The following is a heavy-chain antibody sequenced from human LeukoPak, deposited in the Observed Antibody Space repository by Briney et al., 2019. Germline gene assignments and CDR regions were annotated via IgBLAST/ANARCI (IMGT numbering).Heavy chain of an antibody. CDR1: GYSFTSYW. CDR3: ARQVNSITMVRGVIINRGDAFDI. J-gene: IGHJ3*02. D-gene: IGHD3-10*01. CDR2: IYPGDSDT. Sequence: GESLKISCKGSGYSFTSYWIGWVRQMPGKGLEWMGIIYPGDSDTRYSPSFQGQVTISADKSISTAYLQWSSLKASDTAMYYCARQVNSITMVRGVIINRGDAFDIWGQGTMVTVSS. V-gene: IGHV5-51*01.